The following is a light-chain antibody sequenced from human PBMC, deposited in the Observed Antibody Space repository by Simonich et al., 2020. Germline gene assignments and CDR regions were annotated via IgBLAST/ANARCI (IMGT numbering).Light chain of an antibody. J-gene: IGKJ4*01. Sequence: EIVMTQSPATLSVSPGERATLSCRDSQSVSSNLAWYHQKPGLAPRLLSYDASSRATGIPDRFSGSGSGTDFTLTISRLEPEDFAVYYCQQYGSSTLTFGGGTKVEIK. CDR1: QSVSSN. V-gene: IGKV3D-20*01. CDR3: QQYGSSTLT. CDR2: DAS.